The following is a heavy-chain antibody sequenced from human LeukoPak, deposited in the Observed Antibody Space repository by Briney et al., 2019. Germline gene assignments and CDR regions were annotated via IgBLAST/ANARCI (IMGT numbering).Heavy chain of an antibody. J-gene: IGHJ4*02. D-gene: IGHD2-15*01. CDR3: ARRILPGYCSGGSCYSSDY. CDR2: INHSGST. CDR1: GGSFSGYY. Sequence: PSETLSLTCAVYGGSFSGYYWSWIRQPPGKGLEWIGEINHSGSTNYNPSLKSRVTISVDTSKNQFSLKLSSVTAADTAVYYCARRILPGYCSGGSCYSSDYWGQGTLVTVSS. V-gene: IGHV4-34*01.